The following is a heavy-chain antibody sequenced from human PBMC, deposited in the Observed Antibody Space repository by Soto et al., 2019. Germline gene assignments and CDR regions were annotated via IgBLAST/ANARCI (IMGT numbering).Heavy chain of an antibody. CDR2: IYNIGCT. J-gene: IGHJ5*02. CDR3: ARVPDR. Sequence: SETLSLTCTVSGGSISGYYWSWLRQPPGKGLEWIGYIYNIGCTNYNPSLRSRVTMSIDRSKNQFSLKLSSVTAADTAVYYCARVPDRWGQGTLVTVSS. D-gene: IGHD2-2*01. CDR1: GGSISGYY. V-gene: IGHV4-59*12.